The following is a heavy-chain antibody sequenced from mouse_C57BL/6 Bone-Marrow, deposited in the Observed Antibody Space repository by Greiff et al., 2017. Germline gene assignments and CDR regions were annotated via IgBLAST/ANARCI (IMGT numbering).Heavy chain of an antibody. CDR3: ARDGGLPWFAY. J-gene: IGHJ3*01. CDR2: ISDGGSYT. Sequence: EVQLVESGGGLVKPGGSLKLSCAASGFTFSSYAMSWVRQTPEKRLEWVATISDGGSYTYYPDNVKGRFTISRDNAKNNLYLQMSHLKSEDTAMYYCARDGGLPWFAYWGQGTLVTVSA. CDR1: GFTFSSYA. V-gene: IGHV5-4*01. D-gene: IGHD2-2*01.